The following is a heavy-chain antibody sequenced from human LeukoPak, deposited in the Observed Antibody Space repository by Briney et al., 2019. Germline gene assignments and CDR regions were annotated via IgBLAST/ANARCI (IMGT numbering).Heavy chain of an antibody. CDR2: IYPGDSTT. V-gene: IGHV5-51*01. J-gene: IGHJ3*02. CDR3: ARRAGNSGYFSDAFDI. CDR1: GYSFTNYW. Sequence: GESLKISCKGSGYSFTNYWIGWVRQMPGKGLEWMGIIYPGDSTTRYSPSFQGQVTISADKSITTAYLQWSSLKASDTAMFYCARRAGNSGYFSDAFDIWGQGTMVTVSS. D-gene: IGHD3-22*01.